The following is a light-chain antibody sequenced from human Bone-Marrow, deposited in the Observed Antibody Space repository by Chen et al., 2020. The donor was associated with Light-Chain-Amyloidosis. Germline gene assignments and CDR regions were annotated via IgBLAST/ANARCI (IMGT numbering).Light chain of an antibody. CDR2: KAS. CDR1: QSISSW. Sequence: DIQMTQSPSTLSASVGDRVTITCRASQSISSWLAWYQQEPGRPPKLLVSKASNLESGVPSRFSGSGSGTEFTLSISSLQPDDFTTYYCQQYNHYPWTFGPGTRLEI. J-gene: IGKJ1*01. V-gene: IGKV1-5*03. CDR3: QQYNHYPWT.